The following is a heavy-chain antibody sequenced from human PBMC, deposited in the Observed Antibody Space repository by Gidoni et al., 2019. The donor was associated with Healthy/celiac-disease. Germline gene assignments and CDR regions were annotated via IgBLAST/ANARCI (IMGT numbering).Heavy chain of an antibody. CDR3: AKVGCSGGSCPDY. V-gene: IGHV3-30*18. CDR1: GFTFSRYG. D-gene: IGHD2-15*01. CDR2: ISYDGSNK. Sequence: QVQLVESGGGVVQPGRSLRLSCAASGFTFSRYGMHWVRQAPGKGLELVAVISYDGSNKYYADSVKGRFTISRDNSKNTLYLQMNSLRAEDTAVYYCAKVGCSGGSCPDYWGQGTLVTVSS. J-gene: IGHJ4*02.